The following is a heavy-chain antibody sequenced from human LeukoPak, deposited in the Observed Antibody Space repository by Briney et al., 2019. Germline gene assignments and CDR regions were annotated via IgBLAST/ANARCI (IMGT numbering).Heavy chain of an antibody. Sequence: PGGSLRLSCAASGFTFSNAWMSWVRQAPGKGLEWVGRIKSKTDGGTTDYAAPVKGRFTISRDDSKNTLYLQMNSLKTEDTAVYYCTTDPWVAAAVFHYYYYGMDVWGQGTTVTVSS. CDR3: TTDPWVAAAVFHYYYYGMDV. D-gene: IGHD6-13*01. J-gene: IGHJ6*02. V-gene: IGHV3-15*01. CDR1: GFTFSNAW. CDR2: IKSKTDGGTT.